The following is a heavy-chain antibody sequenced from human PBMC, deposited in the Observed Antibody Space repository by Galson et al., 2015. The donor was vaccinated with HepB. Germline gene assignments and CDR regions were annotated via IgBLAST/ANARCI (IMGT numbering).Heavy chain of an antibody. CDR3: ARGGSLPNWFDP. D-gene: IGHD3-16*01. CDR2: IIPIFGTA. Sequence: SVKVSCKASGGTFSSYAISWVRQAPGQGLEWMGGIIPIFGTANYAQKFQGRVTITADESTSTAYMELSSLRSEDTAVYYCARGGSLPNWFDPWGQGTLVTVSS. V-gene: IGHV1-69*13. CDR1: GGTFSSYA. J-gene: IGHJ5*02.